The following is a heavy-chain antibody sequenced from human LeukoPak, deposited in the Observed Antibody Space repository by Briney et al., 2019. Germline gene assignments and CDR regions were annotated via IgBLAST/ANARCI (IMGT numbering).Heavy chain of an antibody. Sequence: SETLSLTCTVSGGSISSYYWSWIRQPAGKGLEWIGRIYISGSTNYNPSFKSRVTMSVDTSKNQFSLKLSSVTAADTAVYYCARGTRRMTTVSSRRTPLDYWGQGTLVTVSS. CDR2: IYISGST. CDR1: GGSISSYY. D-gene: IGHD4-17*01. J-gene: IGHJ4*02. CDR3: ARGTRRMTTVSSRRTPLDY. V-gene: IGHV4-4*07.